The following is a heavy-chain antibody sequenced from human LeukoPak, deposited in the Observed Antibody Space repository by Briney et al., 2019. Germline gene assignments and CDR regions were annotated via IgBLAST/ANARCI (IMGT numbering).Heavy chain of an antibody. Sequence: ASVKVSCKASGYTFTSYGISWVRQAPGQGLEWMGWISAYNGNTNYAQKLQGRVTMTTDTSTSTAYMELRSLRSDDTAVYYCARAPYDFWSGYYTEGIDYWGQGTLVTVSS. J-gene: IGHJ4*02. CDR2: ISAYNGNT. V-gene: IGHV1-18*01. D-gene: IGHD3-3*01. CDR1: GYTFTSYG. CDR3: ARAPYDFWSGYYTEGIDY.